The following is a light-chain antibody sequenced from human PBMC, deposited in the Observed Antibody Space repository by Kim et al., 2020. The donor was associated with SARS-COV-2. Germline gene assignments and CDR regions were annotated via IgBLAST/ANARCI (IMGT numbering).Light chain of an antibody. J-gene: IGKJ2*01. V-gene: IGKV3-20*01. CDR2: GTS. Sequence: EIVLTQSPGTLSLSPGERATLSCRASQSVTGNNLAWFQQKPGQATGLLIYGTSSRTTGIPDRFSGSGSGTDFTLTISGLEPEDFAVYYCQQYDNSPYTLGQRTKLMI. CDR1: QSVTGNN. CDR3: QQYDNSPYT.